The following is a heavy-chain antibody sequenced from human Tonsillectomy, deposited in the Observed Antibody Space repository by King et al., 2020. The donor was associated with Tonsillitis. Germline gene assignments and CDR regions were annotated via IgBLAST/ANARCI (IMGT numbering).Heavy chain of an antibody. CDR2: IDWDDDK. J-gene: IGHJ6*03. D-gene: IGHD4-11*01. Sequence: HVTLKESGPALVKPTQTLTLTCTFSGFSLSTSGMCVSWIRQPPGKALEWLARIDWDDDKYYSTSLKTRLTISKDTSKNQVVLTMTNMDPVDTATYYCARTTNRDYSNWHYYYYMDVWGKGTTVTVSS. V-gene: IGHV2-70*15. CDR1: GFSLSTSGMC. CDR3: ARTTNRDYSNWHYYYYMDV.